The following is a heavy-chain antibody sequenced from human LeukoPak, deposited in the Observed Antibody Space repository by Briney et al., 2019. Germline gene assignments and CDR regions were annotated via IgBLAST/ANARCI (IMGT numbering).Heavy chain of an antibody. CDR3: ARLGDGYNRPPGY. CDR2: LNHGGAT. D-gene: IGHD5-24*01. Sequence: SETLSLTCAVYVGSFSGYYWSWVRQAPGKGLEWVGELNHGGATNYNPSLKSRVTISVDTSKNQFSLKLTSVTAADTAVYYCARLGDGYNRPPGYWGQGTTVTVSS. J-gene: IGHJ4*02. CDR1: VGSFSGYY. V-gene: IGHV4-34*01.